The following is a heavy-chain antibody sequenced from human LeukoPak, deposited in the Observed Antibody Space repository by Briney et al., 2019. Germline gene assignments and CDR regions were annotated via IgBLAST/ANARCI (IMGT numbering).Heavy chain of an antibody. V-gene: IGHV3-48*01. CDR2: ISSSSSTI. D-gene: IGHD3-9*01. CDR1: GFTFSSYS. Sequence: PGGSLRLSCAASGFTFSSYSMNWVRQAPGKGLEWVSYISSSSSTIYYADSVKGRFTISRDNAMNSLYLQMNSLRAEDTAVYYCARGSDYDILTGYYGVDYWGQGTLVTVSS. J-gene: IGHJ4*02. CDR3: ARGSDYDILTGYYGVDY.